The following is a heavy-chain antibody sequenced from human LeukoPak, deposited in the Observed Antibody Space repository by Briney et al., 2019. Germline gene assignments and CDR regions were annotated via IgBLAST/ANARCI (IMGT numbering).Heavy chain of an antibody. D-gene: IGHD3-10*01. CDR2: ISGSGGGT. J-gene: IGHJ4*02. V-gene: IGHV3-23*01. CDR1: GFTFSNYA. CDR3: AREGFVTMVRGVTKFDY. Sequence: PGGSLRLSCAASGFTFSNYAMNWVRQAPGKGLEWVSGISGSGGGTDYADSLRGRFTISRDNSKNTLYLQMNSLRAEDTAVYYCAREGFVTMVRGVTKFDYWGQGTLVTVSS.